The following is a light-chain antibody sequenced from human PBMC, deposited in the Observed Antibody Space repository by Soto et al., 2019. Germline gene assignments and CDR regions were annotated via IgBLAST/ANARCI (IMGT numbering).Light chain of an antibody. Sequence: EIVLTQSPGTLSLSPGERATLSCRASQSVSSSYLAWYQQKPGQAPRLVIHGASSRATGIPDRFSGSGSGTDFILTISRLEPEDFAVYYCQQYGNSRFTFGPGTKVDIK. CDR3: QQYGNSRFT. V-gene: IGKV3-20*01. CDR1: QSVSSSY. J-gene: IGKJ3*01. CDR2: GAS.